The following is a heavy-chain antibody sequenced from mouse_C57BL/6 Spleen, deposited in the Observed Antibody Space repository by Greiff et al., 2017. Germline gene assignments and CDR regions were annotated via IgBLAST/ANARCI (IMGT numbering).Heavy chain of an antibody. Sequence: EVQLVESGGGLVKPGGSLKLSCAASGFTFSSYAMSWVRQTPEKRLEWVATISDGGSYTYYPDNVKGRFTISRDNAKNNLYLQMSHLKSEDTAMYYCARDADYDYAMDDWGQGTSVTVSS. CDR1: GFTFSSYA. CDR3: ARDADYDYAMDD. V-gene: IGHV5-4*01. J-gene: IGHJ4*01. D-gene: IGHD2-4*01. CDR2: ISDGGSYT.